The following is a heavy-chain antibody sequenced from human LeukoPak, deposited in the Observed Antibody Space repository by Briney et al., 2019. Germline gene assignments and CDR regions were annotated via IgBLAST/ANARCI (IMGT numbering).Heavy chain of an antibody. CDR3: ARDGPLYGGNSYFDY. D-gene: IGHD4-17*01. J-gene: IGHJ4*02. CDR2: IYTSGST. CDR1: GGSISSYY. V-gene: IGHV4-4*07. Sequence: SETLSLTCTVSGGSISSYYWSWIRQPAGKGLEWIGRIYTSGSTNYNPSLKSRVTMSVDTSKNQFSLKLSSVTAADTAVYYCARDGPLYGGNSYFDYWGQGTLVTVSS.